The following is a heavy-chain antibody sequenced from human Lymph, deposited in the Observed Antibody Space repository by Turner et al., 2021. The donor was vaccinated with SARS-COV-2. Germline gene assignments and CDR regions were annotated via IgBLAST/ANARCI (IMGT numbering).Heavy chain of an antibody. CDR3: ARETVNNWVDP. J-gene: IGHJ5*02. D-gene: IGHD2-21*02. CDR1: GGSMNSNY. CDR2: IYYRGGT. Sequence: QVQLQESGPRLVKPLETLSLTCTVSGGSMNSNYWSWIRQPPGKRLEWIGYIYYRGGTNYNPSLESRVTISVDTSRKQFSLNLTSVTAADTAIYDCARETVNNWVDPWGQGTLVTVSS. V-gene: IGHV4-59*01.